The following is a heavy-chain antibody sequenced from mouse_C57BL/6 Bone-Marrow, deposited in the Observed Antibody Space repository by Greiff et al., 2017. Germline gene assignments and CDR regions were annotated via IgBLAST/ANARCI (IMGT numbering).Heavy chain of an antibody. CDR2: IWWDDAK. CDR1: GFSLSTFGMG. Sequence: ESGPGILQPSQTLSLTCSFSGFSLSTFGMGVGWLRQPSGKGLVWLAHIWWDDAKYYNPALKSRPTISKDSSKNPVFLKISNVDTADTATYYCARIYYDYGGGYWGQGTTLTVSS. CDR3: ARIYYDYGGGY. D-gene: IGHD2-4*01. J-gene: IGHJ2*01. V-gene: IGHV8-8*01.